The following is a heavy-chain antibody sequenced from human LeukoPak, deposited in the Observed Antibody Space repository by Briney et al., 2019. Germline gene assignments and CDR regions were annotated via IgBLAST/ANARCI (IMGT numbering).Heavy chain of an antibody. CDR3: CSGITILGGDY. Sequence: GGSLRLSCAASGFIFSSHSMDWVRQAPGKGLEWVSSISSSSTYIYYADSVKGRFTISRDNSKNTLYLQMNSLRAEDTAVYYCCSGITILGGDYWGQGTLVTVSS. D-gene: IGHD3-9*01. CDR2: ISSSSTYI. CDR1: GFIFSSHS. J-gene: IGHJ4*02. V-gene: IGHV3-21*04.